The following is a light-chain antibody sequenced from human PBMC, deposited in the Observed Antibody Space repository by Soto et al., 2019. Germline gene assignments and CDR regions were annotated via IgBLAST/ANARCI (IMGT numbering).Light chain of an antibody. CDR2: AAS. V-gene: IGKV1-9*01. CDR1: QGVSTY. Sequence: IQLTQYPSSLTASVGDRVTITCRASQGVSTYLAWYQQKPGKAPKLLIYAASTLQSGVPSRFSGSGSGTDFTLTISSLQPEDFATYYCQQLNSYPTFGQGTRLEIK. CDR3: QQLNSYPT. J-gene: IGKJ5*01.